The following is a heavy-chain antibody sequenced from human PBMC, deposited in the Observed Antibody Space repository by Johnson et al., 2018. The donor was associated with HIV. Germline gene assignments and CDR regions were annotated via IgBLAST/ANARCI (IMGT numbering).Heavy chain of an antibody. CDR1: GFTFSSYA. D-gene: IGHD4-23*01. J-gene: IGHJ3*02. CDR2: ISYDGSNK. CDR3: ACADIGGNPDAFDI. V-gene: IGHV3-30-3*02. Sequence: QVQLVESGGGVVQPGGSLRLSCAASGFTFSSYAMHWVRQAPGKGLDWVAVISYDGSNKYYADSVKGRFTISRDNSKNTLYLQMNSLRAEDTAVYYCACADIGGNPDAFDIWGQGTMVTVSS.